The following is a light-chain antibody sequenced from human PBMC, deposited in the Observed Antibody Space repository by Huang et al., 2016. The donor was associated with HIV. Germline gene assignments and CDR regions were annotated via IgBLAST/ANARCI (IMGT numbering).Light chain of an antibody. J-gene: IGKJ5*01. CDR3: QQRKYWPPIT. Sequence: ETVLTQSPATLSLSPGERATLSCRASQSVNSYLAWYQQKPGQTPRLRIDDASTRATGIPARFSVSGSGTDFTRTISSLEPEDFAVYYCQQRKYWPPITFGQGTRLEIK. CDR1: QSVNSY. V-gene: IGKV3-11*01. CDR2: DAS.